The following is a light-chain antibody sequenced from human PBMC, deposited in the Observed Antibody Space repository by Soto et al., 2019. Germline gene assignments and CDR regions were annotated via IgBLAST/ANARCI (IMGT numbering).Light chain of an antibody. CDR1: QSVSSN. CDR3: QQYNSWPPIT. J-gene: IGKJ5*01. V-gene: IGKV3-15*01. CDR2: GAS. Sequence: IVLTQSPCTLSFSPGERATLSCRASQSVSSNLAWYQQRPGQAPRLVIYGASTRATGIPARFSGGGSGSEFTLTISSLQSEDFAVYYCQQYNSWPPITFGQGTRLEIK.